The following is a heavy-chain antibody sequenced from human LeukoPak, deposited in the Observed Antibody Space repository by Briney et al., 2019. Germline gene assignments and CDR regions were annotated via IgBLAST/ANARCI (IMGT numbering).Heavy chain of an antibody. CDR1: GGSISSYY. CDR2: IYYSGST. Sequence: SETLSLTCTVSGGSISSYYWSWIRQPPGKGLEWIGYIYYSGSTNYNPSLKSRVTISVDTSKNQFSLKLSSVTAADTAVYYCARAAGVVNPFQHWGQGTLVTVSS. J-gene: IGHJ1*01. V-gene: IGHV4-59*01. CDR3: ARAAGVVNPFQH. D-gene: IGHD3-22*01.